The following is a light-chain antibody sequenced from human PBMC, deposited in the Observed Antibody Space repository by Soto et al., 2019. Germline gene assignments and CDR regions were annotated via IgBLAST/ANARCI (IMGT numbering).Light chain of an antibody. CDR2: AAS. J-gene: IGKJ4*01. Sequence: QLTQSPSSLSASVGDRVTITCRASQGISSYLAWYQQKPGKAPKLLIYAASTLQGGVPSRFSGSGSGTDFTLTISSLQPEDFATYYCQQLNSYPRTFGGGTKVDIK. V-gene: IGKV1-9*01. CDR1: QGISSY. CDR3: QQLNSYPRT.